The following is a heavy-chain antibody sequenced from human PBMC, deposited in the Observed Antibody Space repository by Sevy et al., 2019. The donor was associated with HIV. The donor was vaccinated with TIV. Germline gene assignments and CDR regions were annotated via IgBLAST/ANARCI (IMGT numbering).Heavy chain of an antibody. V-gene: IGHV3-15*01. D-gene: IGHD6-13*01. J-gene: IGHJ5*02. Sequence: GGSLRLSCAASGFTFSDAWMGWVRQAAGKGLECVGRIKSKSDGGTLEHAAPVKGRFTISRDDSKDTLYLKMNSLKTEETAVYFCITYPRITTTGTGGFDPWGQGTLVTVSS. CDR1: GFTFSDAW. CDR3: ITYPRITTTGTGGFDP. CDR2: IKSKSDGGTL.